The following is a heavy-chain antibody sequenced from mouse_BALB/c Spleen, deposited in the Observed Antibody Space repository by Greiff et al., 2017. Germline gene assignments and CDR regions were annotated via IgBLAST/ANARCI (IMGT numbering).Heavy chain of an antibody. CDR3: ARIEGLPPGY. D-gene: IGHD2-4*01. Sequence: QVQLQQSGPELVKPGASVKISCKASGYAFSSSWMNWVKQRPGQGLEWIGRIYPGDGDTNYNGKFKGKATLTADKSSSTAYMQLSSLTSVDSAVYFCARIEGLPPGYWGQGTTLTVSS. V-gene: IGHV1-82*01. CDR1: GYAFSSSW. CDR2: IYPGDGDT. J-gene: IGHJ2*01.